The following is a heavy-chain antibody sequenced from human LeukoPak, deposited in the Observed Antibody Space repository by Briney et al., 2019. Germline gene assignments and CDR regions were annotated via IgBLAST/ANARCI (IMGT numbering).Heavy chain of an antibody. J-gene: IGHJ6*02. D-gene: IGHD3-10*01. CDR3: AKDLRSGSPRYYDGMDV. CDR1: GFIFRSYG. Sequence: RTGGSLRLSCAASGFIFRSYGIHWVRQAPGKGLEWVAVISYDGSHKYYADSVKGRFTISRDNSKTTLYLQMNSLRAEDTAGYYGAKDLRSGSPRYYDGMDVWAKGPRSPSP. V-gene: IGHV3-30*18. CDR2: ISYDGSHK.